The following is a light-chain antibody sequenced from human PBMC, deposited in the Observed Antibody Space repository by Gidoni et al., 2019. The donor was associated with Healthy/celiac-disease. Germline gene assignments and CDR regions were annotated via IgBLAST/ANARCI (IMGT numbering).Light chain of an antibody. Sequence: DIQMTQSPSSLYASVGDRVTITCRASQSISSYLNWYQQKPGKAPKLLIYAASSLQSGVPSRFSGSGSGTDFTLTISSLQPEDFATYYCQQSYSTPHTFGQXTKLEIK. V-gene: IGKV1-39*01. J-gene: IGKJ2*01. CDR3: QQSYSTPHT. CDR2: AAS. CDR1: QSISSY.